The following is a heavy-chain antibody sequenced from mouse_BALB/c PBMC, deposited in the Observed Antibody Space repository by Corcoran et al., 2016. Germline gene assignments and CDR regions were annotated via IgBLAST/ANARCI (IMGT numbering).Heavy chain of an antibody. CDR3: ARWWLLRGWYFDV. V-gene: IGHV3-6*02. D-gene: IGHD2-3*01. CDR2: ISYDGSN. Sequence: DVQLQESGPGLVKPSQSLSLTCSVTGYSITSGYYWNWIRQFPGNKLEWMGYISYDGSNNYNPSLKNRISITRDTSKNQFFLKLNSVTTEDTATDYCARWWLLRGWYFDVWGAGTTVTVSS. CDR1: GYSITSGYY. J-gene: IGHJ1*01.